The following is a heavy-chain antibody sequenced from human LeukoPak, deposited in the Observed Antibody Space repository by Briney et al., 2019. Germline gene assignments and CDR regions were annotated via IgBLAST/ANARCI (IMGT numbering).Heavy chain of an antibody. V-gene: IGHV4-59*01. CDR1: GGSISSYY. CDR3: ARVSGYYYDTSFDY. CDR2: IYYSGST. J-gene: IGHJ4*02. Sequence: RSSETLSLTCTVSGGSISSYYWSWIRQPPGKGLEWIGYIYYSGSTNYNPSLKSRVTISVDTSKNQFSLKLSSVTAADTAVYYCARVSGYYYDTSFDYWGQGTLVTVYS. D-gene: IGHD3-22*01.